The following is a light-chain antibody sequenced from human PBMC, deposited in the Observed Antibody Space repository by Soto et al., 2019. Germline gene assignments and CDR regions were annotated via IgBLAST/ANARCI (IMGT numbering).Light chain of an antibody. Sequence: QSLLTQPASVSGSPGQSITISCTGTSSDVGTYNYVSWYQQHPDKAPKLMIYEVSFRPSGISNRFSGSKSGNTASLTISGLQAEDEADYYCSSYTSSSTLLVFGTGTKLTVL. J-gene: IGLJ1*01. CDR2: EVS. V-gene: IGLV2-14*01. CDR3: SSYTSSSTLLV. CDR1: SSDVGTYNY.